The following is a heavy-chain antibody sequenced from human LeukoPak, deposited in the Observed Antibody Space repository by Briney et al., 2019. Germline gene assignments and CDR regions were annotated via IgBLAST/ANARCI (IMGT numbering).Heavy chain of an antibody. CDR1: GYTFTSYG. CDR3: ARVPEVGVVYCMDV. J-gene: IGHJ6*03. CDR2: ISAYNGNT. V-gene: IGHV1-18*01. Sequence: ASVKVSCKASGYTFTSYGISWVRQAPGQGLEWMGWISAYNGNTNYAQKLQGRVTMTTDTSTSTAYMELRSLRSDDSAVYYSARVPEVGVVYCMDVWGKGTTVTVSS. D-gene: IGHD3-3*01.